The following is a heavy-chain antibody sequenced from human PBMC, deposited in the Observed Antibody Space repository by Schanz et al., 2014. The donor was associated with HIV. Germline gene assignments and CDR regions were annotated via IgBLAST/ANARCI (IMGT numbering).Heavy chain of an antibody. Sequence: QVPLVQSGAEVKKPGASVKVSCKASGYTFTSYGISWVRQAPGQGLEWMGWINPNSGATHYPQNFQGRVTLTRDTSVSTAYMELRRLRSDDTAVYYCARAEVTPRGTTTHFDYWGRGTLVTVSS. D-gene: IGHD2-21*02. CDR1: GYTFTSYG. J-gene: IGHJ4*02. CDR3: ARAEVTPRGTTTHFDY. V-gene: IGHV1-2*02. CDR2: INPNSGAT.